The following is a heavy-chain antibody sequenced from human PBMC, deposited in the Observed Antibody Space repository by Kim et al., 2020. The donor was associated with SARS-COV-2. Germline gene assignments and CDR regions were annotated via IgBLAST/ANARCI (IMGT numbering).Heavy chain of an antibody. CDR3: AKLKGKVVPAATDY. D-gene: IGHD2-2*01. V-gene: IGHV3-23*01. Sequence: ADSGKGRFTISRDNSKNTLYLQMNSLRAEDTAVYYCAKLKGKVVPAATDYWGQGTLVTVSS. J-gene: IGHJ4*02.